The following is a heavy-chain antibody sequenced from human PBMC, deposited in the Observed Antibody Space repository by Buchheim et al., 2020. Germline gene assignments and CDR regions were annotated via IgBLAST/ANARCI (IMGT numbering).Heavy chain of an antibody. CDR2: IYPGDSDT. Sequence: EVQLVQSGPEVKKPGESLKISCKASGSSFNTYWIGWVRQMPGKGLEWMGIIYPGDSDTRYSPSFQGQVTISLNNSIRTAYPQWSSLKASDTAMYYCVKHNGRGLFDYWGQGTL. CDR1: GSSFNTYW. V-gene: IGHV5-51*01. CDR3: VKHNGRGLFDY. D-gene: IGHD2-8*01. J-gene: IGHJ4*02.